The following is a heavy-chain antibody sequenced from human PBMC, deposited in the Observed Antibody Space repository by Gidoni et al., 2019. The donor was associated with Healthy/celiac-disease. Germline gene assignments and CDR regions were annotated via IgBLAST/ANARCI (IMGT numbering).Heavy chain of an antibody. V-gene: IGHV3-33*08. CDR2: IWYDGSNK. Sequence: QVQLVESGGGVVQPGRSLRLSCAASGFTFSSYGMHWVRQAPGKGLEWVAVIWYDGSNKYYADSVKGRFTISRDNSKNTLYLQMNSLRAEDTAVYYCARAGYSSSWYGEYYYYMDVWGKGTTVTVSS. CDR1: GFTFSSYG. J-gene: IGHJ6*03. D-gene: IGHD6-13*01. CDR3: ARAGYSSSWYGEYYYYMDV.